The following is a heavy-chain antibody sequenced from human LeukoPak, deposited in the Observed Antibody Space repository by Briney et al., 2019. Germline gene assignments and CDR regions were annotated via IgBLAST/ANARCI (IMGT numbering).Heavy chain of an antibody. J-gene: IGHJ3*02. D-gene: IGHD3-22*01. CDR3: ARIEPMFYFDSSSIPDDFDI. CDR2: ISPFFNIP. Sequence: ASVKVSCKASGGTFSNYAISWVRQAPGQGLEWMGGISPFFNIPNYAQRFQGRVTITADKSTNTAYMELTSLRFEDTAVYYCARIEPMFYFDSSSIPDDFDIWGQGTMVTVSS. CDR1: GGTFSNYA. V-gene: IGHV1-69*10.